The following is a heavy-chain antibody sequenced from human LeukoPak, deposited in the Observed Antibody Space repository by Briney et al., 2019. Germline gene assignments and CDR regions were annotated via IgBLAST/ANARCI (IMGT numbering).Heavy chain of an antibody. CDR2: INHSGST. CDR1: GGSFSGYY. D-gene: IGHD3-16*02. V-gene: IGHV4-34*01. Sequence: KASETLSLTCAVYGGSFSGYYWSWIRQPPGKGLEWIGEINHSGSTNYNPSLKSRVTISVDTSKNQFSLKLSSVTAADTAVYYCAALRIMITFGGVIVPDGWGQGTLVTVSS. CDR3: AALRIMITFGGVIVPDG. J-gene: IGHJ4*02.